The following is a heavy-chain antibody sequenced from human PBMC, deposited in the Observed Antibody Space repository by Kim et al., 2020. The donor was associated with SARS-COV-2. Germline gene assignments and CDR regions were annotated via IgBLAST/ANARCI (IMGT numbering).Heavy chain of an antibody. CDR3: ARVDLSPRFSSWFDP. CDR2: IIPIFGTA. V-gene: IGHV1-69*13. J-gene: IGHJ5*02. D-gene: IGHD3-3*01. CDR1: GGTFSSYA. Sequence: SVKVSCKASGGTFSSYAISWVRQAPGQGLEWMGGIIPIFGTANYAQKFQGRVTITADESTSTAYMELSSLRSEDTAVYYCARVDLSPRFSSWFDPWGQGTLVTVSS.